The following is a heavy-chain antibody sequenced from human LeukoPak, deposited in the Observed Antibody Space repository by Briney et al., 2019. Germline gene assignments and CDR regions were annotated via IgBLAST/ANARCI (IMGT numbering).Heavy chain of an antibody. CDR3: ARDQTTVTTGYPQR. CDR1: GFTFSSYS. V-gene: IGHV3-21*01. CDR2: ISSSSRYI. Sequence: GGSLRLSCAASGFTFSSYSMNWVRQAPGKGLEWVSSISSSSRYIYYANSVKGRFTISRDNAKNSLYLQMNSLRAEDTAVYYCARDQTTVTTGYPQRWGQGSRVTVSS. J-gene: IGHJ1*01. D-gene: IGHD4-17*01.